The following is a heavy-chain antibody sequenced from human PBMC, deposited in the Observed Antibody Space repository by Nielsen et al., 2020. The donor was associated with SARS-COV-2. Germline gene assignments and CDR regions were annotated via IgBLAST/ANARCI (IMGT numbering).Heavy chain of an antibody. CDR2: ISGSGGGT. Sequence: GESLKISCVASGFIFSSYAMNWVRQAPGKGLEWVSTISGSGGGTYYADSVKGRFSISKDNSKNMLYLQMNSLRAEDTALYYCAKEANSGSAYDQWGQGTLVTVSS. V-gene: IGHV3-23*01. CDR1: GFIFSSYA. CDR3: AKEANSGSAYDQ. D-gene: IGHD1-26*01. J-gene: IGHJ5*02.